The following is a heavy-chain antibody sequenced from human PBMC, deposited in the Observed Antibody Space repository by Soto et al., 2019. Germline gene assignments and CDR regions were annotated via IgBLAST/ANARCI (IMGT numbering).Heavy chain of an antibody. D-gene: IGHD3-22*01. CDR2: ISAYNGNT. Sequence: GASVKVSCKASGYTFTSDGISWVRQAPGQGLEWMGWISAYNGNTNYAQKLQGRVTMTTDTSTSTAYMELRSLRSDDTAVYYCARDGYYDSSGLFVSGEGDGYWGQGTLVTVSS. J-gene: IGHJ4*02. CDR1: GYTFTSDG. CDR3: ARDGYYDSSGLFVSGEGDGY. V-gene: IGHV1-18*01.